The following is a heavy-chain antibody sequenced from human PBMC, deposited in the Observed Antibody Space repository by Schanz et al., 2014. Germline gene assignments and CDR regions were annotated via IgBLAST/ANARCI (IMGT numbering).Heavy chain of an antibody. CDR2: ISSSGSYT. V-gene: IGHV3-11*03. CDR1: GFTFSDYY. Sequence: PGGSLRLSCAASGFTFSDYYMSWIRQAPGKGLEWVSYISSSGSYTNYADSVKGRFTTSRDNGKKSMYLQMNSLRAEDTAVYYCAKHVRSLTGNDYWGQGTLVTVSS. J-gene: IGHJ4*02. CDR3: AKHVRSLTGNDY. D-gene: IGHD3-9*01.